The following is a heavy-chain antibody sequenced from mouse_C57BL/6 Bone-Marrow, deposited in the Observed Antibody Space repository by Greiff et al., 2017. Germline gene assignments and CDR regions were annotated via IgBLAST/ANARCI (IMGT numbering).Heavy chain of an antibody. Sequence: VQLQQPGAELVKPGASVTLSCKASGYTFTSYWMHWVKQRPGRGLEWIGRIDPNSGGTPYNEKFKSKATLTVDKPSSTAYMQLSSLTSEDSAVYYCARERRVTTEYYFDDWGQGTTLTVSS. CDR3: ARERRVTTEYYFDD. J-gene: IGHJ2*01. CDR2: IDPNSGGT. CDR1: GYTFTSYW. D-gene: IGHD2-2*01. V-gene: IGHV1-72*01.